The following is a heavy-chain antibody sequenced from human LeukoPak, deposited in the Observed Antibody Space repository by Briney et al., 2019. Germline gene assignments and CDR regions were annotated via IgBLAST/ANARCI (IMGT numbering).Heavy chain of an antibody. Sequence: SETLSLTCTVSGGSISSYYWSWIRQPPGKGLEWIGYIYYSGSTNYNPSLKSRVTISVDTSKNQFSLKLSSVTAADTAVYYCARTSSSWSHWFDPWGQGTLVTVSS. D-gene: IGHD6-13*01. CDR2: IYYSGST. CDR3: ARTSSSWSHWFDP. J-gene: IGHJ5*02. CDR1: GGSISSYY. V-gene: IGHV4-59*01.